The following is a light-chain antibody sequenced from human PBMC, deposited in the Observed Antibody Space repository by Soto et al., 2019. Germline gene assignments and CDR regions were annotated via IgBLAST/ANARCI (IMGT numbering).Light chain of an antibody. Sequence: DIQVTQSPSSLSASPGDRITITCRASHDIKKFLAWYQQKPGKVPHLLIYAASTLRPGVPSRFSGNASGTVFPLTIASLQPEDVATYYCQKYDRAPAAFGQGTKVDVK. CDR1: HDIKKF. CDR3: QKYDRAPAA. CDR2: AAS. V-gene: IGKV1-27*01. J-gene: IGKJ1*01.